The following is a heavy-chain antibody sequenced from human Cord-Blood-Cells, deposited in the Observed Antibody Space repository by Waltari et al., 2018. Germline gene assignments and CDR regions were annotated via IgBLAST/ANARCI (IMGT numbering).Heavy chain of an antibody. CDR3: ARALRSSSSWYGWFDP. CDR1: GGSFSGYY. CDR2: INHSGST. D-gene: IGHD6-13*01. V-gene: IGHV4-34*01. J-gene: IGHJ5*02. Sequence: QVQLQQWGAGLLKPSETLSLTCAVYGGSFSGYYWSWLRPLPGTGVQWIGEINHSGSTNYNPSLKSRVTISVDTSKNQFSLKLSSVTAADTAVYYCARALRSSSSWYGWFDPWGQGTLVTVSS.